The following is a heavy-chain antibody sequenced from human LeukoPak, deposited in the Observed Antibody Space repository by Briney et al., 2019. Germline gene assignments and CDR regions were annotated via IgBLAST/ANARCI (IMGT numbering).Heavy chain of an antibody. CDR1: GFMFSSNW. CDR2: ISGSGGST. V-gene: IGHV3-23*01. J-gene: IGHJ6*02. CDR3: AKYKNCSGGSCYSSYGMDV. D-gene: IGHD2-15*01. Sequence: TGGSLRLSCAASGFMFSSNWMSWVRQAPGKGLEWVSAISGSGGSTYYADSVKGRFTISRDNSKNTLYLQMNSLRAEDTAVYYCAKYKNCSGGSCYSSYGMDVWGQGTTVTVSS.